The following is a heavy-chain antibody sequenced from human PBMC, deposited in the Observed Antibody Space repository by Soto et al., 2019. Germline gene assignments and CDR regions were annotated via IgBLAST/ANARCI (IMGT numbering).Heavy chain of an antibody. J-gene: IGHJ4*02. V-gene: IGHV3-23*01. CDR3: ARRGSGSYYDY. CDR1: GFTFSSYA. Sequence: EVQLLESGGGLVQPGGSLRLSCAASGFTFSSYAMRWVRQAPVKGLEWVSAISGSGGSTYYADSVKGRFTISRDNAKNTLYLQMNSLRSEDTVVYYCARRGSGSYYDYWGQCTLVTVSS. D-gene: IGHD1-26*01. CDR2: ISGSGGST.